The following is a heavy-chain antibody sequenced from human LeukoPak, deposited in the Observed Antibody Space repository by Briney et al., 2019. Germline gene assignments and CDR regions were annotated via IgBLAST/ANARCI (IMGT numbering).Heavy chain of an antibody. D-gene: IGHD2-2*01. CDR1: GYTFTSCG. Sequence: ASVKVSCKASGYTFTSCGISWVRQAPGQGLEWMGWISAYNGNTNYAQKLQGRVTMTTDTSTSTAYMELRSLRSDDTAVYYCARGGKSSSTSPMVDYWGQGTLVTVSS. V-gene: IGHV1-18*01. CDR3: ARGGKSSSTSPMVDY. J-gene: IGHJ4*02. CDR2: ISAYNGNT.